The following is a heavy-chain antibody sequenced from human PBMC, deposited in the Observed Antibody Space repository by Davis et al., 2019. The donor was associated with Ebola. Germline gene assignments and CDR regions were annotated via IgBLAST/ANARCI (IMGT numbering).Heavy chain of an antibody. Sequence: SVTVSCKASGFTFTSSATQWVRQARGQRLEWIGWIVVGSGNTNYAQKFQERVTITRDMSTSTAYMELSSLRSEDTAVYYCAAETLEGAFDIWGQGTMVTVSP. CDR1: GFTFTSSA. V-gene: IGHV1-58*02. D-gene: IGHD5-24*01. CDR3: AAETLEGAFDI. CDR2: IVVGSGNT. J-gene: IGHJ3*02.